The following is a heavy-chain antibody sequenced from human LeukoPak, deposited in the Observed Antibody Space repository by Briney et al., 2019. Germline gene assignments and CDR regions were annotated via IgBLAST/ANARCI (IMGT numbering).Heavy chain of an antibody. D-gene: IGHD3-10*01. Sequence: ASVKVSCKASGYTFTGYYMHWVRQAPGQGLEWMGWINPNSGGTNYAQKFQGRVTMTRDTSISTAYMELSRLRSDDTAVYYCARDHRGSGSYFNQYYHYYYMDVWGKGTTVTISS. CDR3: ARDHRGSGSYFNQYYHYYYMDV. J-gene: IGHJ6*03. CDR1: GYTFTGYY. CDR2: INPNSGGT. V-gene: IGHV1-2*02.